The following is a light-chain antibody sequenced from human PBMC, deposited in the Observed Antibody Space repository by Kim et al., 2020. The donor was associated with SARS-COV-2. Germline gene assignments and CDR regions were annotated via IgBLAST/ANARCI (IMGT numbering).Light chain of an antibody. Sequence: LAPEYRATLSGRANQRISSNYLAWYQHKPGQSPRLLIHDASNRATGIPDRFSGSGSGTDFTLTISRLEPEDFAVDYCHQYISSPYSFCQGTKLEI. V-gene: IGKV3-20*01. J-gene: IGKJ2*03. CDR3: HQYISSPYS. CDR1: QRISSNY. CDR2: DAS.